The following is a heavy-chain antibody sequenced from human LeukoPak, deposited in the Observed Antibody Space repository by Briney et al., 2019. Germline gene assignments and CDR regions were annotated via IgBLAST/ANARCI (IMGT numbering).Heavy chain of an antibody. J-gene: IGHJ6*03. CDR1: GVSIISHY. Sequence: SETLSLTCTVAGVSIISHYWSGIRQPPGKGLEWIGFIYDSGSANYKSSLKSRVTMTVDTSKNQFSLKLNSVTAADTAVYYCARVSQSYYHMDVWGKGTTVTVSS. CDR3: ARVSQSYYHMDV. CDR2: IYDSGSA. V-gene: IGHV4-59*11.